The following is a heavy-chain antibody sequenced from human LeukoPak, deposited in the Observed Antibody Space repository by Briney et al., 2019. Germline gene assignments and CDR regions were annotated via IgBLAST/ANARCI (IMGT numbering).Heavy chain of an antibody. CDR3: ASRQLYYYGSGRRDY. D-gene: IGHD3-10*01. CDR1: GGSFSGYY. Sequence: SETLSLTCAVYGGSFSGYYWSWIRQPPGKGLEWIGEINHSGSTNYNPSLKSRDTISVDTSKNQFSLKLSSVTAADTAVYYCASRQLYYYGSGRRDYWGQGTLVTVSS. CDR2: INHSGST. J-gene: IGHJ4*02. V-gene: IGHV4-34*01.